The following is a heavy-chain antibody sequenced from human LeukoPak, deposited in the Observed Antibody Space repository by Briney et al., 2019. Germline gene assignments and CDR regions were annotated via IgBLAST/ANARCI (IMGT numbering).Heavy chain of an antibody. V-gene: IGHV3-30*02. J-gene: IGHJ4*02. CDR1: GFTFSSYG. D-gene: IGHD4-17*01. CDR3: AKDRKTTVTKSFDY. CDR2: IRYDGSNK. Sequence: GGSLRLSCAASGFTFSSYGMHWVRQAPGKGLEWVAFIRYDGSNKYYADSVKGRFTISRDNSKNTLYLQMNSLRAEDTAVYYCAKDRKTTVTKSFDYWGQGTLVTVSS.